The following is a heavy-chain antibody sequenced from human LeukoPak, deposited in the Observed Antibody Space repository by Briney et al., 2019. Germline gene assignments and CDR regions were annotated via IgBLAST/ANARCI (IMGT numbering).Heavy chain of an antibody. D-gene: IGHD2-8*01. CDR3: ARHGEMVDADWFDS. CDR2: IYYSGST. CDR1: GGSISSSSYY. J-gene: IGHJ5*01. V-gene: IGHV4-39*01. Sequence: SETLSLTCTVSGGSISSSSYYWGWIRQPPGKGLEWIGSIYYSGSTYYNPSLKSRVTISVDTSKNQFSLKLSSVTATDTAVYYCARHGEMVDADWFDSWGQGTLVTVSS.